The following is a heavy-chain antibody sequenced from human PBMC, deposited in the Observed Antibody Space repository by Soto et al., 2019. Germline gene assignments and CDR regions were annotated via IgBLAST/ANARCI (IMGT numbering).Heavy chain of an antibody. CDR1: GFTFSSYA. V-gene: IGHV3-23*01. CDR2: ISGSGGST. J-gene: IGHJ4*02. CDR3: AKTYYYDSSGYYDY. Sequence: PGGSLRLSCAASGFTFSSYAMSWVRQAPGKGLEWVSAISGSGGSTYYADSVKGRFTISRDNSKNTLYLQMNSLRAEDTAVYYCAKTYYYDSSGYYDYWGQGTLVTASS. D-gene: IGHD3-22*01.